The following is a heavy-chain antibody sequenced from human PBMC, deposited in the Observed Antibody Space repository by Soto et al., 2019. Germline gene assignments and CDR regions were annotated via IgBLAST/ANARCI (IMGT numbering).Heavy chain of an antibody. CDR3: ARQGEGFYQRQIDF. CDR2: VFPGDSDT. CDR1: GFTFTSYW. D-gene: IGHD3-10*01. J-gene: IGHJ4*02. Sequence: GESLQISCKGSGFTFTSYWIAWVRQMPGKGPEWMGVVFPGDSDTRYSPSFQGQVIISADKSTSTAYLQWSSLKASDSAIYYCARQGEGFYQRQIDFWGQGTLVKVSS. V-gene: IGHV5-51*01.